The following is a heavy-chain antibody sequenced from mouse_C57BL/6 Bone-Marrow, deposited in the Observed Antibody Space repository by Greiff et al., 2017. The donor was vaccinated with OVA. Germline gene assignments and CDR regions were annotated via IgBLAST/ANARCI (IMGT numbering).Heavy chain of an antibody. V-gene: IGHV14-4*01. D-gene: IGHD3-3*01. Sequence: VHVKQSGAELVRPGASVKLSCTASGFNIKDDYMHWVKQRPEQGLEWIGWIDPENGDTEYASKFQGKATITADTSSNTAYLQLSSLTSEDTAVYYCTTWGDSWFAYWGQGTLVTVSA. CDR1: GFNIKDDY. CDR2: IDPENGDT. J-gene: IGHJ3*01. CDR3: TTWGDSWFAY.